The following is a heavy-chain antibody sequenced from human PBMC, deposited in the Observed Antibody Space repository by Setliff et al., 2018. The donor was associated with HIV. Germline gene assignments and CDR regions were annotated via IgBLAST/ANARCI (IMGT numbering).Heavy chain of an antibody. CDR3: ARGPFRAHPLGGYPDY. J-gene: IGHJ4*02. CDR2: ISAYNGNT. Sequence: GASVKVSCKASGGTFTFYGLNWVRQAPGQGLEWMGWISAYNGNTNYAQKLQGRVTITRDTSANTAYLELTSLRSEDTAVYYCARGPFRAHPLGGYPDYWGQGTLVTVSS. CDR1: GGTFTFYG. D-gene: IGHD3-16*02. V-gene: IGHV1-18*01.